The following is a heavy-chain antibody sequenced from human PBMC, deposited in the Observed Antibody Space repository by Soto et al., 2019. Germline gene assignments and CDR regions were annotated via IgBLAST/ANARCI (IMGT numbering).Heavy chain of an antibody. V-gene: IGHV1-69*13. CDR3: ARDRYYDSLDAFDI. D-gene: IGHD3-22*01. Sequence: SVKVSCKASGGTFSSYAISWVRQAPGQGLEWMGGIIPIFGTANYAQKFQGRVTIAADESTSTAYMELSSLRSEDTAVYYCARDRYYDSLDAFDIWGQGTMVTVSS. J-gene: IGHJ3*02. CDR2: IIPIFGTA. CDR1: GGTFSSYA.